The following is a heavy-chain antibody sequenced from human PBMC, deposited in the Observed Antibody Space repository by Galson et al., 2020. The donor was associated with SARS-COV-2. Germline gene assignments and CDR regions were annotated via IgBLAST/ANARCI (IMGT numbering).Heavy chain of an antibody. CDR1: GGTFSGYF. CDR3: ARGLDGTGRFNGWDY. CDR2: VNDSGST. J-gene: IGHJ4*02. D-gene: IGHD2-8*02. V-gene: IGHV4-34*01. Sequence: SETLSLTCAAYGGTFSGYFWSWIRQPPGKGLEWIGEVNDSGSTNYNPSLKSRVTISVDTSKNQFSLKLSSVTAADTAVYYCARGLDGTGRFNGWDYWGQGTLVTVSS.